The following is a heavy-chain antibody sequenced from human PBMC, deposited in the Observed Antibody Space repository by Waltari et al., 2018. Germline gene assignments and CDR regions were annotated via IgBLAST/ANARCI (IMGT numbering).Heavy chain of an antibody. V-gene: IGHV3-53*01. J-gene: IGHJ2*01. Sequence: EVQLVESGGTLIQPGGSLTLSCAASGFSVSQNYMAWLRQAPGKGLEWGSMIYSSGTTYYADSVKGRFTISKDTSKNTVSLQMHNLRAEDTAVYFCARSAVVVYWYFDLWGRGSLVTVSS. D-gene: IGHD2-21*01. CDR3: ARSAVVVYWYFDL. CDR2: IYSSGTT. CDR1: GFSVSQNY.